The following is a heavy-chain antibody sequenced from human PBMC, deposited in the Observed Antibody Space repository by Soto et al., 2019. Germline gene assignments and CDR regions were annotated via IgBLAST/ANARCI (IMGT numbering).Heavy chain of an antibody. J-gene: IGHJ4*02. CDR2: IKDDGTKT. Sequence: GVSLGLSCSASGFTYSAYYMNWVRQAPGKGLEWVANIKDDGTKTFYADSVRGRFTISRDNAKNSLYLQMNSLRAEDTAVYYCASLNWEVPATGPWGRGTLVTVSS. D-gene: IGHD2-2*01. V-gene: IGHV3-7*03. CDR3: ASLNWEVPATGP. CDR1: GFTYSAYY.